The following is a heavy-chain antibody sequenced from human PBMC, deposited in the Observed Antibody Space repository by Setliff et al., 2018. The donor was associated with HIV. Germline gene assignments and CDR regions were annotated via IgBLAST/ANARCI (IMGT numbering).Heavy chain of an antibody. CDR2: IYDGGTT. CDR3: ARENYDILTGYYDY. J-gene: IGHJ4*02. CDR1: GFSVNSNY. V-gene: IGHV3-53*05. D-gene: IGHD3-9*01. Sequence: GESLKISCVASGFSVNSNYMSWVRQAPGKRLEWVSIIYDGGTTYYGDSVKGRFTISRDNAKNSLYLQMNSLRAEDTAVYYCARENYDILTGYYDYWGQGALVTVS.